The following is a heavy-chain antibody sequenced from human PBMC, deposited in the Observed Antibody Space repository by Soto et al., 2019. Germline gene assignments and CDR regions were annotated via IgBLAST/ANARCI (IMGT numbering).Heavy chain of an antibody. CDR1: GFTFTSYG. Sequence: QAHLVESGGGVVQPGRSLRLSCAASGFTFTSYGMHWVRQAPGTRLEWVAVISYDGGLKHYADSVKGRFPISRDNSKNLVLLQMTSRRAEETAVYYCVSDRGYGHASVPYSWGQGTLVSVSS. CDR3: VSDRGYGHASVPYS. D-gene: IGHD5-18*01. J-gene: IGHJ4*02. CDR2: ISYDGGLK. V-gene: IGHV3-30*19.